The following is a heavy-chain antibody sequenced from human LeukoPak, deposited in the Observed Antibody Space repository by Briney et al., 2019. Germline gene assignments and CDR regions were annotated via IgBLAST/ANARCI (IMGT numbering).Heavy chain of an antibody. CDR2: IYTSGST. CDR1: GGSISSGSYY. CDR3: ARLVAFDWLLWRGVQVDV. D-gene: IGHD3-9*01. V-gene: IGHV4-61*02. Sequence: SETLSLTCTVSGGSISSGSYYWSWIRQPAGKGLEWIGRIYTSGSTNYNPSLKSRVTISVDTSKNQFSLKLSSVTAADTAVYYCARLVAFDWLLWRGVQVDVWGKGTTVTISS. J-gene: IGHJ6*04.